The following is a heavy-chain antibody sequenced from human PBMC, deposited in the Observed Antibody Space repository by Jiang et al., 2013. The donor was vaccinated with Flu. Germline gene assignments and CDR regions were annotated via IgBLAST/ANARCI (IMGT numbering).Heavy chain of an antibody. CDR3: ARDTFCSGGSCYVEGRFDWFDP. Sequence: ASGYTFTGYYMHWVRQAPGQGLEWMGRINPNSGGTNYAQKFQGRVTVTRDTSISTAYMELSRLRSDDTAVYYCARDTFCSGGSCYVEGRFDWFDPWGQGTLVTVSS. CDR1: GYTFTGYY. D-gene: IGHD2-15*01. J-gene: IGHJ5*02. CDR2: INPNSGGT. V-gene: IGHV1-2*06.